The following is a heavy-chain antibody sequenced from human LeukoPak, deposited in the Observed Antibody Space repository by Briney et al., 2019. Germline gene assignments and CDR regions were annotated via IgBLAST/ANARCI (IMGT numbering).Heavy chain of an antibody. J-gene: IGHJ4*02. Sequence: GGSLRLSCTASGFTFSSYAMIWVRQAPGKGLEWVSIISGSGYSTYYADSVKGRFTISRDNSKNTLYLQMNSLRAEDTAVYYCAKVLGMYGSSGYAWYFDYWGQGTLVTVSS. D-gene: IGHD6-25*01. CDR2: ISGSGYST. CDR3: AKVLGMYGSSGYAWYFDY. V-gene: IGHV3-23*01. CDR1: GFTFSSYA.